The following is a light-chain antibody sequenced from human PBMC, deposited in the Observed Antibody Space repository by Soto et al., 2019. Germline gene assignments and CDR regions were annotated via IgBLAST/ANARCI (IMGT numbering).Light chain of an antibody. CDR2: GAS. CDR1: QSVTGTN. J-gene: IGKJ1*01. V-gene: IGKV3-20*01. Sequence: EIVLTQSPGTLSLSPGEGATLSCRASQSVTGTNLAWYQQRAGQAPRLLIYGASSRATGIPDRFSGRGFGTDFTLTISRLEPEDFAVYYCQHSGDFRWTFGQGTKVDIK. CDR3: QHSGDFRWT.